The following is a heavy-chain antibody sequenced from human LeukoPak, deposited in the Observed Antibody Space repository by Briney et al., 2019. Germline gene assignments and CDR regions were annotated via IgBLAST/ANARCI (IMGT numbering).Heavy chain of an antibody. D-gene: IGHD1-26*01. J-gene: IGHJ4*02. Sequence: ASVKVSCKASGGTFSSYAISWVRQAPGQGLEWMGGIIPIFGTANYAQKFQGRVTITTDESTSTAYMELSSLRSEDTAVYYYARGIYSGSYDVPVYWGQGTLVTVSS. V-gene: IGHV1-69*05. CDR3: ARGIYSGSYDVPVY. CDR2: IIPIFGTA. CDR1: GGTFSSYA.